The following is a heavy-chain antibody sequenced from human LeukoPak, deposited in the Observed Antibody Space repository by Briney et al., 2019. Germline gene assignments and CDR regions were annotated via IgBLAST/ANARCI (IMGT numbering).Heavy chain of an antibody. CDR1: GFTFSSYG. D-gene: IGHD4-17*01. CDR2: IYYDGSNK. CDR3: ATDVGYGARYFQH. V-gene: IGHV3-33*01. J-gene: IGHJ1*01. Sequence: PGRFLRLSCAASGFTFSSYGMHWVRQAPGKGLEGVAVIYYDGSNKYYADSGKGRFTISRDKSKNTLYLQMNSLRAEDTAVYYCATDVGYGARYFQHWGQGTLVTVSS.